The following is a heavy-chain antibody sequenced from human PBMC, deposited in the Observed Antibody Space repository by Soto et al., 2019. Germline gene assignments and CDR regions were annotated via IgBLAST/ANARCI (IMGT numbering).Heavy chain of an antibody. CDR2: ST. Sequence: SGPTGEPTQTLTLTCTVSGFSLTTRGMTFGWIRQPPGRAPEWLALSTQYSPSLQSRLTFTKDTSKNQVVLTMTNMDPVDTATYYCTLRQDTSRGPIYWRQGIMVTVSS. V-gene: IGHV2-5*01. D-gene: IGHD6-13*01. CDR1: GFSLTTRGMT. J-gene: IGHJ4*02. CDR3: TLRQDTSRGPIY.